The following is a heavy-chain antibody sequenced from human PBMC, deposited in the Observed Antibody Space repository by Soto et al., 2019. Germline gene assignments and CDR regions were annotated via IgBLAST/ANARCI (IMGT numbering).Heavy chain of an antibody. CDR2: INPSGGST. V-gene: IGHV1-46*03. CDR3: ARDYAYGSGSYYNPDNWFDP. Sequence: ASVKVSCKASGYTFTSYYMHWVRQAPGQGLEWLGIINPSGGSTSYAQKFQGRVTMTRDTSTSTVYMELSSLRSEDTAVYYCARDYAYGSGSYYNPDNWFDPWGQGTLVTVSS. CDR1: GYTFTSYY. J-gene: IGHJ5*02. D-gene: IGHD3-10*01.